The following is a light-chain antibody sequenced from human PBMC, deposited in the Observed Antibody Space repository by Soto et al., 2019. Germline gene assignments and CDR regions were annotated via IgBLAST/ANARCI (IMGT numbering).Light chain of an antibody. CDR3: QQYDNSST. Sequence: EIVLTQSPGTLYLSPGDTATLSCRASQSVSSNNLAWYHQKPGQTPRLLIYGASSRATGIPDRFSGSGSGTDVTLTISRLEPEDFAVYYCQQYDNSSTFGQGTLLEIE. CDR2: GAS. J-gene: IGKJ5*01. CDR1: QSVSSNN. V-gene: IGKV3-20*01.